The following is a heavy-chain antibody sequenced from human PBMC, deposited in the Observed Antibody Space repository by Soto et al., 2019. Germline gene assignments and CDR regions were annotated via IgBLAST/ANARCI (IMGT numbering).Heavy chain of an antibody. CDR1: GGSFSGYH. CDR3: ARGQSEGIVILPRPVTFDP. D-gene: IGHD3-16*01. Sequence: PSETLSLTCAVYGGSFSGYHWSWIRQPPGKGLGWIGEISHRGSINYNPSLQSRVTMSVDTSKNHFSLRLSSVTAADTAVYYCARGQSEGIVILPRPVTFDPWGQGTLVTVSS. V-gene: IGHV4-34*01. CDR2: ISHRGSI. J-gene: IGHJ5*02.